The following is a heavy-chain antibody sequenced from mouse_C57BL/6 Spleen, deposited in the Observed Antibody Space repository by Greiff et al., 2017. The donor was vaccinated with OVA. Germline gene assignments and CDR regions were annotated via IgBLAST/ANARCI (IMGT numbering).Heavy chain of an antibody. V-gene: IGHV1-50*01. CDR2: IDPSDSYT. CDR3: ARGDYYGSSPYFDY. D-gene: IGHD1-1*01. J-gene: IGHJ2*01. CDR1: GYTFTSYW. Sequence: QVQLQQPGAELVKPGASVKLSCKASGYTFTSYWMQWVKQRPGQGLEWIGEIDPSDSYTNYNQKFKGKATLTVDTSSSTAYMQLSSLTSEDSAVYYCARGDYYGSSPYFDYWGQGTTLTVSS.